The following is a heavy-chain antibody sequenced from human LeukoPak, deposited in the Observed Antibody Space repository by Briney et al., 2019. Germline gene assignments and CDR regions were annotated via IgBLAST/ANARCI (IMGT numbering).Heavy chain of an antibody. CDR1: GGSISSYY. V-gene: IGHV4-59*01. Sequence: SETLSLTCTVSGGSISSYYWSWIRQPPGKGLEWIGYIYYSGSTNYNPSLKSRVTISVDTSKNQFSPKLSSVTAADTAVYYCARAPIAAAGTGYDYWGQGTLVTVSS. CDR2: IYYSGST. CDR3: ARAPIAAAGTGYDY. D-gene: IGHD6-13*01. J-gene: IGHJ4*02.